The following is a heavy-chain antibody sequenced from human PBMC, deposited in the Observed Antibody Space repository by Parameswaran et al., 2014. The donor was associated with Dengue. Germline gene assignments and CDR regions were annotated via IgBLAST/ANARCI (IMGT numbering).Heavy chain of an antibody. CDR3: ARGYDILTGYSYYYYYGMDV. J-gene: IGHJ6*02. D-gene: IGHD3-9*01. Sequence: PGKGLEWIGEINHSGSTNYNPSLKSRVTISVDTSKNQFSLKLSSVTAADTAVYYCARGYDILTGYSYYYYYGMDVWGQGTTVTVSS. CDR2: INHSGST. V-gene: IGHV4-34*01.